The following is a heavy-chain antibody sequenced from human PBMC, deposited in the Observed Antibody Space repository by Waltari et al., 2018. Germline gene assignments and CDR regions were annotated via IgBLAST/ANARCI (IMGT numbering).Heavy chain of an antibody. V-gene: IGHV1-69*12. Sequence: QVQLVQSGAEVKKPGSSVRVSCRASGGNFGRHAITWVRQAPGQGLEWMGGTIPIFGSPMYAPKFQGRVSITADELTYTVYMELNSLRSDDTAIYYCARRKLGEAFDIWGQGTMVIVSS. CDR2: TIPIFGSP. CDR3: ARRKLGEAFDI. J-gene: IGHJ3*02. D-gene: IGHD3-16*01. CDR1: GGNFGRHA.